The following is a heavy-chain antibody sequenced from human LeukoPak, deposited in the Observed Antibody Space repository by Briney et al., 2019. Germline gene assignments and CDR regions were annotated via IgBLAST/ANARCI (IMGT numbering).Heavy chain of an antibody. J-gene: IGHJ6*02. CDR3: AESEYCSGGTCPFEFYYYGMDV. Sequence: GGSLRLSCTASGFTFSSYAMSWVRQAPGKGLEWVSAISDRSGSTFYADSVKGRFTISRDNSKNTLNLQMNSLRAEDTAVYYCAESEYCSGGTCPFEFYYYGMDVWGQGTTVTVSS. CDR1: GFTFSSYA. V-gene: IGHV3-23*01. D-gene: IGHD2-15*01. CDR2: ISDRSGST.